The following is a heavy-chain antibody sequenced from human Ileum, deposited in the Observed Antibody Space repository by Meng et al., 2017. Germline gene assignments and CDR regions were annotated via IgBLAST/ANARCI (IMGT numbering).Heavy chain of an antibody. CDR3: TTNRGIS. J-gene: IGHJ5*02. V-gene: IGHV3-15*01. CDR2: IKSTTHGGTT. Sequence: EVGGGLVKPGDSLRLSCAASGLTFRNAWMTCVRQAPGKGLEWIGQIKSTTHGGTTDYAAPVTGRFIISRDDSKNTLYLQMSSLKTEDTAVYYCTTNRGISWGQGTLVIVSS. CDR1: GLTFRNAW.